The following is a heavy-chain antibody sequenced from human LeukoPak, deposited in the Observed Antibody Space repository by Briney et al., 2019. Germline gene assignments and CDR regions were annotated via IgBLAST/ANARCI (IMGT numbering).Heavy chain of an antibody. D-gene: IGHD3-10*01. CDR2: IKYDGSDK. CDR1: GFTFSSHW. CDR3: VRWGSGNYYRYFDY. Sequence: GGSLRLTCAASGFTFSSHWMTWVRQAPGKGLEWVANIKYDGSDKYYVDSVKGRFTISRDNAKNSLYLQMNSLRAEDAAVYYCVRWGSGNYYRYFDYWGQGTQVTVSS. V-gene: IGHV3-7*01. J-gene: IGHJ4*02.